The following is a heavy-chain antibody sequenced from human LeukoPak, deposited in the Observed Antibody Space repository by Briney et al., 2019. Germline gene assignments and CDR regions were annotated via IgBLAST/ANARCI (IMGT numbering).Heavy chain of an antibody. CDR2: LYTRGDS. J-gene: IGHJ4*02. CDR3: AKEVGASYYFDY. D-gene: IGHD1-26*01. Sequence: SETLSLTCTVSGASISDYHWSWIRQPAGGGLEWIGRLYTRGDSNYSPFLKGRVTLSVDTSKTKFSLRLPSLTAADTAVYYCAKEVGASYYFDYWGQGTLVSVSS. CDR1: GASISDYH. V-gene: IGHV4-4*07.